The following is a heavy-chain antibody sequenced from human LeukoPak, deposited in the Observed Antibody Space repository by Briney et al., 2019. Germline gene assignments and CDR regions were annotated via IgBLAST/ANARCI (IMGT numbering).Heavy chain of an antibody. J-gene: IGHJ4*02. CDR2: ITDRGRT. D-gene: IGHD4-23*01. V-gene: IGHV4-34*01. CDR1: GGSFSGYH. CDR3: ARDPTTVVTLPYYFDF. Sequence: SETLSPTCAVHGGSFSGYHWNWIRQSPEKGLEWIGEITDRGRTNYNPSLKSRVTLSVDTSRKQFSLRLSAVTAADTAIYYCARDPTTVVTLPYYFDFWGQGTLVTVST.